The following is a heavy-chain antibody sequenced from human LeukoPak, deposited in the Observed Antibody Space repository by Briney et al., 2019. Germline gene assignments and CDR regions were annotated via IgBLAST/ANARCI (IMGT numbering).Heavy chain of an antibody. CDR3: AKGLYYSD. J-gene: IGHJ4*02. CDR1: GFTFNSYG. Sequence: PGRSLRLSCVVSGFTFNSYGMHWVRQAPGKGLEWVAVISSDGSNKYYADSVKGRFTISRDNSKNTMYLQMNSLRAEDTAVYYCAKGLYYSDWGQGSLVTVSS. D-gene: IGHD3-10*01. V-gene: IGHV3-30*18. CDR2: ISSDGSNK.